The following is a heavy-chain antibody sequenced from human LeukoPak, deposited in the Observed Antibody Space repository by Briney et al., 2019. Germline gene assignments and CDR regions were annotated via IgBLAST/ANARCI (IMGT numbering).Heavy chain of an antibody. Sequence: ASVKVSCKASGYTFTSYGISWVRQAPGQGLEWMGWISAYNGNTNYAQKLQGRVTMTTDTSTSTAYMELRSLRSDDTAVYYCGREGGDSSSWGSFDYWGQGTLVTVSS. CDR2: ISAYNGNT. CDR3: GREGGDSSSWGSFDY. D-gene: IGHD6-13*01. CDR1: GYTFTSYG. V-gene: IGHV1-18*01. J-gene: IGHJ4*02.